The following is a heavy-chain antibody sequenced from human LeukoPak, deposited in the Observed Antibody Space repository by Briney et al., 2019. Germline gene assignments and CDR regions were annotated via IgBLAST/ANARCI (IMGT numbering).Heavy chain of an antibody. D-gene: IGHD3-9*01. CDR3: AKILTPSASDWYGLDV. CDR1: GFSFSSYH. CDR2: ISAGVSST. V-gene: IGHV3-23*01. Sequence: GGSLRLSCAASGFSFSSYHMDWVRQAPGKGLESVSSISAGVSSTYYTDSVKGRFTTSRDTSRNTLYLQMNSLRADDTATYYCAKILTPSASDWYGLDVWGQGTTVTVS. J-gene: IGHJ6*02.